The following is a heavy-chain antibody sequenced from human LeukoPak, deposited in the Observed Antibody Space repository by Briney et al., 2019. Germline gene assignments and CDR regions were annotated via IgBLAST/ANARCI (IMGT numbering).Heavy chain of an antibody. J-gene: IGHJ4*02. CDR3: TRDGAYYDFWSGYPWFDY. V-gene: IGHV3-15*01. D-gene: IGHD3-3*01. CDR2: IKSKTDGGTT. Sequence: GGSLRLSCAASGFTFSNAWMSWVRQAPGKGLEWVGRIKSKTDGGTTDYAAPVKGRFTISRDDSKNTLYLQMNNLKTEDTAVYYFTRDGAYYDFWSGYPWFDYWGQGTLVTVSS. CDR1: GFTFSNAW.